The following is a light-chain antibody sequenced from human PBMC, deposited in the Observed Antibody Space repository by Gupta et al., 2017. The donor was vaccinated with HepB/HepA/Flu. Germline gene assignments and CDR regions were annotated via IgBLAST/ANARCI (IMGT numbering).Light chain of an antibody. CDR2: DVT. CDR3: ASFTSSTTLESV. CDR1: SSDIGGYNY. V-gene: IGLV2-14*01. Sequence: QSALTPPASVSGSPGQSITISCTGSSSDIGGYNYVSWYQQHPGKAPKLIIYDVTTRPSGVSNRFSGSKSGNTASLTISGLQAEDEADYYCASFTSSTTLESVFGGGTKLSVL. J-gene: IGLJ3*02.